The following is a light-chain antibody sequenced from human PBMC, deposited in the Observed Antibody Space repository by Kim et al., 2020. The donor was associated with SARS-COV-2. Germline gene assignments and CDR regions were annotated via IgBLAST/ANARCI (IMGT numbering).Light chain of an antibody. CDR2: SNN. CDR1: SSNIGSNS. CDR3: AAWDDSLNVPL. V-gene: IGLV1-44*01. Sequence: QSVLTQPPSVSGTPGQRVTISCSGSSSNIGSNSVNWYQQFPGTAPKLLLYSNNQRPSGVPDRFSGSKSVTSASLAISGLQSEDEADYYCAAWDDSLNVPLFGGGNQLTVL. J-gene: IGLJ3*02.